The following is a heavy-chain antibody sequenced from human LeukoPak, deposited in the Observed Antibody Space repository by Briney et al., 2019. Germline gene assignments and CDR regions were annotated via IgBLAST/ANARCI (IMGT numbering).Heavy chain of an antibody. J-gene: IGHJ6*02. Sequence: ASVKVSCKASGYTFTSYDINWVRQATGQGLEWMGWMNPNSGNTGYAQKFQGRVAMTRDTSTSTVYMELSSLRSEDTAVYYCAREWVEETAYYYYGMDVWGQGTTVTVSS. D-gene: IGHD1-14*01. CDR3: AREWVEETAYYYYGMDV. V-gene: IGHV1-8*01. CDR1: GYTFTSYD. CDR2: MNPNSGNT.